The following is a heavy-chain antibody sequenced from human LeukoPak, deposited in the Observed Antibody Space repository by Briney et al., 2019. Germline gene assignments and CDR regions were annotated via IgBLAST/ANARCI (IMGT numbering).Heavy chain of an antibody. CDR3: VKGAYDYLEVGYFDY. V-gene: IGHV3-23*01. CDR1: GFTFASNA. Sequence: GSLRLSCAAPGFTFASNAMSWVRQTPGKGLEWVSVVIGIGSTDYADSVKGRFTISRDNSKNTLYLQMNSLRVDDTAIYYCVKGAYDYLEVGYFDYWGQGTLVTVSS. CDR2: VIGIGST. J-gene: IGHJ4*02. D-gene: IGHD3-16*01.